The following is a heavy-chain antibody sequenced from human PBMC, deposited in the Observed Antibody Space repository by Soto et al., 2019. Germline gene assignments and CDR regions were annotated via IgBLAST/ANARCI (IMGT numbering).Heavy chain of an antibody. CDR3: ARDSAPPGEDYYYGMDV. J-gene: IGHJ6*02. V-gene: IGHV3-30-3*01. D-gene: IGHD3-16*01. Sequence: GGSLRLSCAASGFTFSSYAMHWVRQAPGKGLEWVAVISYDGSNKYYADSVKGRFTISRDNSKNTLYLQMNSLRAEDTAVYYCARDSAPPGEDYYYGMDVWGQGTTVTVSS. CDR2: ISYDGSNK. CDR1: GFTFSSYA.